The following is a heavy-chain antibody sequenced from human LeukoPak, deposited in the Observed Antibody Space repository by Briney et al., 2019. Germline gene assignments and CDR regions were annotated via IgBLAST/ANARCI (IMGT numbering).Heavy chain of an antibody. CDR3: ARVERYYDFWSGYYTRWFDP. J-gene: IGHJ5*02. Sequence: SVKVSCKASGGTFSSYAISWVRQAPGQGLEWMGGIIPIFGTANYAQKFQSRVTITADESTSTAYMELSSLRSEDTAVYYCARVERYYDFWSGYYTRWFDPWGQGTLVTVSS. V-gene: IGHV1-69*13. CDR1: GGTFSSYA. CDR2: IIPIFGTA. D-gene: IGHD3-3*01.